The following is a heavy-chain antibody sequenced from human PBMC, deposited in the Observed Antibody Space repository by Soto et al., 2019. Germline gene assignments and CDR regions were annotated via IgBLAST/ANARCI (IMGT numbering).Heavy chain of an antibody. J-gene: IGHJ5*02. V-gene: IGHV4-31*03. CDR3: ARVKGYSSSWYRWFDP. CDR1: GGSISSGGYY. Sequence: QVQLQESGPGLVKPSQTLSLTCTVSGGSISSGGYYWSWIRQHPGKGLEWIGYIYYSGSTYYNPSLKCRVTLSVDTAKNQFSLKLSAVTAADTAVYYCARVKGYSSSWYRWFDPWGQGTLVTVSS. D-gene: IGHD6-13*01. CDR2: IYYSGST.